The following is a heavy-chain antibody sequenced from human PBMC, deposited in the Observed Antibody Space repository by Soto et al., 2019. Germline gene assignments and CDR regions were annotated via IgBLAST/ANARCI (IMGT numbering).Heavy chain of an antibody. CDR3: ARGGDVYDC. V-gene: IGHV3-7*01. Sequence: GGSLRLSCAASGFTFSIYWMTWVRQAPGKGLEWVANIKEDGTLKYHVDSVKGRFTVSRDNAKNSLYLQMNSLRAEDTAVYYGARGGDVYDCWGQGALVTVSS. J-gene: IGHJ4*02. CDR2: IKEDGTLK. CDR1: GFTFSIYW. D-gene: IGHD2-21*01.